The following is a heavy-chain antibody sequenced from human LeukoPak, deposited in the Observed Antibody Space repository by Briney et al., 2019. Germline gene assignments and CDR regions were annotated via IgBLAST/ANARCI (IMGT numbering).Heavy chain of an antibody. V-gene: IGHV3-33*06. J-gene: IGHJ4*02. CDR1: GFTFSSYG. CDR3: AKGASPYYYDSSGYYLFNYFGY. Sequence: GGSLRLSCAASGFTFSSYGMHWVRQAPGKGLEWVAVIWYDGSNKYYADSVKGRFTISRDNSKNTLYLQMNSLRAEDTAVYYCAKGASPYYYDSSGYYLFNYFGYWGQGTLVTVSS. CDR2: IWYDGSNK. D-gene: IGHD3-22*01.